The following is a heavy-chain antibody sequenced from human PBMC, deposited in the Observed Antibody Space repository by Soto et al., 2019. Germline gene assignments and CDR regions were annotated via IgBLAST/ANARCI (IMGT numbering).Heavy chain of an antibody. V-gene: IGHV1-69*01. Sequence: TSVKVSCKASGGTFGSQGIAWVRQANGQGLEWMGGFIAMLGTPTYAKKVQGRATISADESLTSSYLELRSLRSEYTGVYFCARGAMANFDDWVQGTLVIISS. D-gene: IGHD5-18*01. CDR1: GGTFGSQG. J-gene: IGHJ4*02. CDR2: FIAMLGTP. CDR3: ARGAMANFDD.